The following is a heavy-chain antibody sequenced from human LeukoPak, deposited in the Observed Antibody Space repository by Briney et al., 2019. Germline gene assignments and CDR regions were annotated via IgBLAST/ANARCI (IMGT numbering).Heavy chain of an antibody. Sequence: GESLKISCKGSGYSFTSYWISWVRQVPGKGLEWMGRIDPSDSYTNYSPSFQGHVTISADKSISTAYLQWSSLKASDTAMYYCAADPAATNPWFDPWGQGTLVTVSS. V-gene: IGHV5-10-1*01. D-gene: IGHD1-26*01. CDR2: IDPSDSYT. CDR1: GYSFTSYW. CDR3: AADPAATNPWFDP. J-gene: IGHJ5*02.